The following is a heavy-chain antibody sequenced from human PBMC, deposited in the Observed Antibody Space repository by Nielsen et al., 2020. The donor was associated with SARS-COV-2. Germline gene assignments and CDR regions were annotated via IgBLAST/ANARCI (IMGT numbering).Heavy chain of an antibody. CDR2: IYYSGST. Sequence: SETLSLTCTVSGGSISSYYWSWIRQPPGKGLEWIGYIYYSGSTNYNPSLKSRVTISVDTSKNQFSLKLSSVTAADTAVYYCARAGRYCSGGSCYWSPYYFDYWGQGTLVTVSS. V-gene: IGHV4-59*12. D-gene: IGHD2-15*01. CDR3: ARAGRYCSGGSCYWSPYYFDY. CDR1: GGSISSYY. J-gene: IGHJ4*02.